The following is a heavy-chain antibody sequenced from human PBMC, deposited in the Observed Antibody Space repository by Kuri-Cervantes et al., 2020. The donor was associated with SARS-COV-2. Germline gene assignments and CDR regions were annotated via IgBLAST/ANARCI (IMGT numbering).Heavy chain of an antibody. J-gene: IGHJ6*03. CDR2: IYYSGST. V-gene: IGHV4-39*01. CDR1: GGSISSSSYY. Sequence: SETLSLTCTVSGGSISSSSYYWDWIRQPPGKGLEWIGSIYYSGSTYYNPSLKSRVTISVDTSKNQFSLKLSSVTAADTAVYYCATLPYCTNGVCYTYYYYYMDVWGKGTTVTVSS. CDR3: ATLPYCTNGVCYTYYYYYMDV. D-gene: IGHD2-8*01.